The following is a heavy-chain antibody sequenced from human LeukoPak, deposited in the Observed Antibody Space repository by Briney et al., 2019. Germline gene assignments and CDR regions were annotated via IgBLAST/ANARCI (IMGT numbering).Heavy chain of an antibody. CDR2: IDYTGST. CDR1: GGSIRSYF. V-gene: IGHV4-59*08. CDR3: ARHAYSSTWYRYAVDV. Sequence: PSETLSLTCTVSGGSIRSYFWSWIRQSPGKELEWIGFIDYTGSTHYNPSLESRVTMSVDTSRNQFSLKLSSVTAADTAVYHCARHAYSSTWYRYAVDVWGQGTTVTVSS. D-gene: IGHD6-13*01. J-gene: IGHJ6*02.